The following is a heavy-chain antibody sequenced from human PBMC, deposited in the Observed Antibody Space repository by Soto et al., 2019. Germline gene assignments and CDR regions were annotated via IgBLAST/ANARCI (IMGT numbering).Heavy chain of an antibody. D-gene: IGHD3-16*02. Sequence: SETLSLTCTFSVGSISTYYWSCIRHPPGKGLEWIGYIYYSGSTNYNPSLKSRVTISGDRSKNQFSLKLNSVTAADTAVYYCAIVNSRYDVFWYWGQGALVSVSS. V-gene: IGHV4-59*01. CDR1: VGSISTYY. J-gene: IGHJ4*02. CDR3: AIVNSRYDVFWY. CDR2: IYYSGST.